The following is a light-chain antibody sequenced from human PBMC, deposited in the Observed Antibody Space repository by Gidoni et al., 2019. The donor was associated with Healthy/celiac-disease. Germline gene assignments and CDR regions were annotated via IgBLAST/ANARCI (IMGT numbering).Light chain of an antibody. V-gene: IGLV2-14*01. CDR3: SSYTSSSTLDWV. J-gene: IGLJ3*02. Sequence: QSALPHPAPVSGSPGQPTPISCTGTSSDVGGYNYVSWYQQHPGKAPKLMIYDVSNRPSGVSNRFSGSKSGNTASLTISGLQAEDEADYYCSSYTSSSTLDWVFGGGTKLTVL. CDR1: SSDVGGYNY. CDR2: DVS.